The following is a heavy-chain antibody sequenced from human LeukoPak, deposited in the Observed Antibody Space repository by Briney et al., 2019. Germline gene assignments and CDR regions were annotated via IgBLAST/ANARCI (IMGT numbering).Heavy chain of an antibody. CDR2: IYADGGR. J-gene: IGHJ4*02. Sequence: GGSLRLSCAASGFSVSGHYMNWVRQAPGKGLEWVSVIYADGGRYYADSVRGRFTISRDNSNNILSLQMNSLRVEDTAVYYCTKGLVGALAFEYWGQGTLVTVSS. CDR1: GFSVSGHY. D-gene: IGHD1-26*01. CDR3: TKGLVGALAFEY. V-gene: IGHV3-53*01.